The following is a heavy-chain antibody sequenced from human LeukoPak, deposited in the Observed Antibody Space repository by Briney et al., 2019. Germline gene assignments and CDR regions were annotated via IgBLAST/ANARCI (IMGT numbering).Heavy chain of an antibody. Sequence: SETLSLTCAVSGGPFSGYFWSWIRQSSGKGLEWIGEIHNSGTTNYNPSLNSRVTISEDTSKNQFYLNLSSVTAADTAVYYCARRYYYNLGSFSFDFWGQGTLVTVSS. V-gene: IGHV4-34*01. J-gene: IGHJ4*02. CDR3: ARRYYYNLGSFSFDF. CDR1: GGPFSGYF. D-gene: IGHD3-10*01. CDR2: IHNSGTT.